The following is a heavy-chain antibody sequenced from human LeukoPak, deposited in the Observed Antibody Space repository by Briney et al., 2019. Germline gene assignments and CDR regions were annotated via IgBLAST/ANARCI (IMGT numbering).Heavy chain of an antibody. J-gene: IGHJ5*02. V-gene: IGHV4-59*01. CDR3: ARGHIMGATRTFDP. Sequence: SETLSLTCTVSGGSISSYYWSWIRQPPGKGLEWIGYIYYTGSTNYNPSLKSRVTISVDTSKNQFSLKLSSVTAADTAVYYCARGHIMGATRTFDPWGQGTLVTVSS. CDR1: GGSISSYY. D-gene: IGHD1-26*01. CDR2: IYYTGST.